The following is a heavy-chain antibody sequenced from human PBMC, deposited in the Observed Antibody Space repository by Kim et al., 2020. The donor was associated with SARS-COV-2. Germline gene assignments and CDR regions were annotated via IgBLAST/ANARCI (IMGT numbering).Heavy chain of an antibody. D-gene: IGHD6-19*01. V-gene: IGHV3-33*05. Sequence: GGSLRLSCAASGFTFSSYGMHWVRQAPGKGLEWVAVISYDGSNKYYADSVKGRFTISRDNSKNTLYLQMNSLRAEDTAVYYCARDYSSGWYSPFGYWGQGTLVTVSS. CDR1: GFTFSSYG. CDR3: ARDYSSGWYSPFGY. J-gene: IGHJ4*02. CDR2: ISYDGSNK.